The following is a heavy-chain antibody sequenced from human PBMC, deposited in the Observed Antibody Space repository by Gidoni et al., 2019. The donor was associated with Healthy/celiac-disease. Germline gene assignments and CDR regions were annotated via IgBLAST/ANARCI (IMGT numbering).Heavy chain of an antibody. CDR1: GLPFSSYA. Sequence: QVQLVESGGGVVQPGRSLRLSCAASGLPFSSYAMHWVRQAPGKGLEWVAVISYDGSNKYYADSVKGRFTISRDNSKNTLYLQMNSLRAEDTAVYYCARDQDYGDYYFDYWGQGTLVTVSS. CDR2: ISYDGSNK. CDR3: ARDQDYGDYYFDY. D-gene: IGHD4-17*01. J-gene: IGHJ4*02. V-gene: IGHV3-30-3*01.